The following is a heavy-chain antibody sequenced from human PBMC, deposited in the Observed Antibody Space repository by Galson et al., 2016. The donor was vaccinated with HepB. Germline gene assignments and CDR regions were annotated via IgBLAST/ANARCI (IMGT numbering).Heavy chain of an antibody. CDR3: ARSIAMAGTRWFDP. CDR2: IYYSGST. D-gene: IGHD6-19*01. CDR1: GGSISGYY. Sequence: ETLSLTCSVSGGSISGYYWSWIRQPPGKGLEWIGYIYYSGSTNYNPSLKSRVTISVDTSKNLFSLKLTSVTAADTAVYHCARSIAMAGTRWFDPWGQGTPVTVSS. J-gene: IGHJ5*02. V-gene: IGHV4-59*01.